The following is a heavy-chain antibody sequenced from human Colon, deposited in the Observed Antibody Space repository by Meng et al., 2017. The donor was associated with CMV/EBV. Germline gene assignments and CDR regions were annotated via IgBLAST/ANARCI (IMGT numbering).Heavy chain of an antibody. CDR3: VRGHYEGA. Sequence: GESLKISCTVSRFSFSDFWMNWVRQAPGKGLEWVANIKADGSETYYADSVKGRFIISRDNAKNSLYLQMNSLRVEDTAVYFCVRGHYEGAWGHGTLVTVSS. D-gene: IGHD3-16*01. CDR2: IKADGSET. CDR1: RFSFSDFW. J-gene: IGHJ4*03. V-gene: IGHV3-7*04.